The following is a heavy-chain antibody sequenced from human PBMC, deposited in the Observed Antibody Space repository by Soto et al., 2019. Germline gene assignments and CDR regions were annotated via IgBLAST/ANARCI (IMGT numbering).Heavy chain of an antibody. J-gene: IGHJ6*03. V-gene: IGHV3-23*01. CDR2: VSGSGGGT. Sequence: EVQLLESGGGLEQAGGSLRVSCAASGFTFKSYAMTWVRQAPGKGLEWVSSVSGSGGGTYYADSVKGRFTISRDNPKNAVYLRMNSLRAEDTAVYYCARGGYCTSITCYGNFFYMDVWGKGTSVTVSS. D-gene: IGHD2-2*01. CDR3: ARGGYCTSITCYGNFFYMDV. CDR1: GFTFKSYA.